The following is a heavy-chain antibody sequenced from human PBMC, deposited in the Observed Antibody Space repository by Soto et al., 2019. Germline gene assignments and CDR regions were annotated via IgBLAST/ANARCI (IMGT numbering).Heavy chain of an antibody. J-gene: IGHJ6*02. CDR3: ARVLRYFDWTSMDV. Sequence: LRLSCAASGFTFSSYSMNWVRQAPGKGLEWVSSISSSSSYIYYADSVKGRFTISRDNAKNSLYLQMNSLRAEDTAVYYCARVLRYFDWTSMDVWGQGTTVTVSS. D-gene: IGHD3-9*01. CDR2: ISSSSSYI. V-gene: IGHV3-21*01. CDR1: GFTFSSYS.